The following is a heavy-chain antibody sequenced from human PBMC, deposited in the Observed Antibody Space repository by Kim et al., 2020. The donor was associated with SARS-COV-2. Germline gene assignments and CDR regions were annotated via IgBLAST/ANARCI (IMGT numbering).Heavy chain of an antibody. CDR1: GFRFSGHW. Sequence: GGSLRLSCEAYGFRFSGHWMHWVRQAPGKGLVWVSRISPDGSIVGNADSVKGRFTSSRDNARNTLYLEMNSLSVEDTAVYYCTRDFDAPGGYWGQGTLVTVSS. V-gene: IGHV3-74*01. D-gene: IGHD3-9*01. CDR2: ISPDGSIV. CDR3: TRDFDAPGGY. J-gene: IGHJ4*02.